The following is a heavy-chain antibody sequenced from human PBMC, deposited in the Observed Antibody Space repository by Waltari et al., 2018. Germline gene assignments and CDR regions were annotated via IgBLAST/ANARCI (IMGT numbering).Heavy chain of an antibody. CDR1: GYTFTGYH. CDR3: AREGLGQQLPHNWFDP. Sequence: QVQLVQSGAEVKKPGASVKVSCKASGYTFTGYHMHWLRQAPGQGLEWMGWINPNSGGTNYAQKFQGRVTMTRDTSISTAYMELSRLRSDDTAVYYCAREGLGQQLPHNWFDPWGQGTLVTVSS. V-gene: IGHV1-2*02. CDR2: INPNSGGT. D-gene: IGHD6-13*01. J-gene: IGHJ5*02.